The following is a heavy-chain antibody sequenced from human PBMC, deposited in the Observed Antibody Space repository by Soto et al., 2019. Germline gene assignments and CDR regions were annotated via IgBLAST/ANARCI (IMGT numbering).Heavy chain of an antibody. CDR3: ATDSLLDY. J-gene: IGHJ4*02. V-gene: IGHV1-18*01. Sequence: QVQLVQSGAEVKKPGASVKVSCKASGYTFTSYGISWVRQAPGQGLEWMGWISAYNGNTKYAQKLQGRVTMTTDTTKSTSFIALGRLRSDDTVVDYCATDSLLDYWGQGTLVTVSS. CDR2: ISAYNGNT. CDR1: GYTFTSYG.